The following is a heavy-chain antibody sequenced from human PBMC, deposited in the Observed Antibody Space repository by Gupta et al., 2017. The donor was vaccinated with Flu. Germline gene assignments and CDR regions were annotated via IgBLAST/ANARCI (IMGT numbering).Heavy chain of an antibody. CDR3: AKVYDSSGYEALPFDY. D-gene: IGHD3-22*01. CDR2: ISGSGGST. Sequence: EVQLLESGGGLVQPGGSLRLSCAASGFTFSSYAMSWVRQAPGKGLEWVSAISGSGGSTYYADSVKGRFTISRDNSKNTLYLQMNSLRAEDTAVYYCAKVYDSSGYEALPFDYWGQGTLVTVSS. CDR1: GFTFSSYA. V-gene: IGHV3-23*01. J-gene: IGHJ4*02.